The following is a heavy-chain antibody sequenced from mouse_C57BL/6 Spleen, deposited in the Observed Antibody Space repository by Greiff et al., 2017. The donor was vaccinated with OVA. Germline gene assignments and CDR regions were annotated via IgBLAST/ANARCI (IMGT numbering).Heavy chain of an antibody. Sequence: QVQLQQPGAELVKPGASVKLSCKASGYTFTSYWMQWVKQRPGQGLEWIGEIDPSDSYTNYNQKFKGKATLTVNTSSSTAYMQLSSLTSEDSAVYYCARFPLSRAMDYWGQGTSVTVSS. J-gene: IGHJ4*01. CDR3: ARFPLSRAMDY. D-gene: IGHD6-1*01. CDR2: IDPSDSYT. V-gene: IGHV1-50*01. CDR1: GYTFTSYW.